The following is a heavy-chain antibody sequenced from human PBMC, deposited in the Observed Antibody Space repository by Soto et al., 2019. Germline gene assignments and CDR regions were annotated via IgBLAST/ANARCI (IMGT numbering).Heavy chain of an antibody. V-gene: IGHV4-59*01. CDR3: ARDPDGQLLPDY. CDR1: GGSISSYY. J-gene: IGHJ4*02. CDR2: IYYSGST. Sequence: SETLSLTCTVSGGSISSYYWSWIRQPPGKGLEWIGYIYYSGSTNYNPSLKSRVTISVDTSKNQFSLKLSSVTAADTAVYYCARDPDGQLLPDYWGQGTLVTVSS. D-gene: IGHD2-2*01.